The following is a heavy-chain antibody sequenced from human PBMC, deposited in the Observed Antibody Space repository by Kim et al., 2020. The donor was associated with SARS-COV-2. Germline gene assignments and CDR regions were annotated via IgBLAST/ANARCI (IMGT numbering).Heavy chain of an antibody. J-gene: IGHJ6*03. Sequence: ASVKVSCKASGYTFTSFAMNWVRQAPGQGLEWMGCINPDTGDPTYAQDFTGRFVISLDTSASTAYLQMSSLKAEDTAVYYCATSVLPRGYYCYVNDYYY. V-gene: IGHV7-4-1*02. CDR1: GYTFTSFA. CDR2: INPDTGDP. CDR3: ATSVLPRGYYCYVNDYYY. D-gene: IGHD3-3*01.